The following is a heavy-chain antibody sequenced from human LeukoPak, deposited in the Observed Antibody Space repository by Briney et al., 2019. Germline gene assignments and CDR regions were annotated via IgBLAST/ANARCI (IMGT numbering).Heavy chain of an antibody. CDR2: IAGSDGKT. D-gene: IGHD3-22*01. V-gene: IGHV3-23*01. CDR1: FTYITYA. Sequence: GGSLRLSCEFTYITYAMSWVRQAPGKGLEWVSAIAGSDGKTYYADSVKGRFTISRDNSKKTLDLQMNSLRAEDTAVYYCAKALRSSGYYYIGDAFDVWGRGTMVTVSS. J-gene: IGHJ3*01. CDR3: AKALRSSGYYYIGDAFDV.